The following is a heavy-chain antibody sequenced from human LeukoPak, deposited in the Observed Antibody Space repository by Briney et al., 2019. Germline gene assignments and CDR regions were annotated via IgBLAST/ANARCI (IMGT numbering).Heavy chain of an antibody. CDR1: GGTFSSYA. D-gene: IGHD6-19*01. J-gene: IGHJ5*02. CDR3: ARVRVAVAGTNWFDP. V-gene: IGHV1-69*13. CDR2: IIPIFGTA. Sequence: GASVKVSCKASGGTFSSYAISWVRQAPGQGLEWMGGIIPIFGTANYAQKFQGRVTITADESTSTAYMELSSLRSEDTAVYYCARVRVAVAGTNWFDPWGQGTLVTVSS.